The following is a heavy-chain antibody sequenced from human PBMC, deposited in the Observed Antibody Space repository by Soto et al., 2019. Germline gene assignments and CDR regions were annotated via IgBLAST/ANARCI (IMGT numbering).Heavy chain of an antibody. CDR3: SIVYCSGGSRYHLDQ. J-gene: IGHJ4*02. Sequence: GGSLRLSCAASGFTFNTYNMNWVRQAPGKGLEWVSYIGGSTTTIYYADSVKGRFTISRDNAKNTLYLQMNSLRAEDTAVYYCSIVYCSGGSRYHLDQWGQGSPVTVSS. D-gene: IGHD2-15*01. V-gene: IGHV3-48*04. CDR1: GFTFNTYN. CDR2: IGGSTTTI.